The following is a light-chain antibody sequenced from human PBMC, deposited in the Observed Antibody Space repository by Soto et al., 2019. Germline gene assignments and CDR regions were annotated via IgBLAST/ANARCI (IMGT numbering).Light chain of an antibody. V-gene: IGLV2-14*03. Sequence: QSVLTQPASVSGSPGQSITISCTGTSSDVGVFNYVSWYQQHPGKAPKLMIYDVTNRPSGVSYRFSGSKSGNTASLTFSGPQAEDEADYYCNSYTSSSTYVFGTGTKVTVL. CDR2: DVT. CDR3: NSYTSSSTYV. J-gene: IGLJ1*01. CDR1: SSDVGVFNY.